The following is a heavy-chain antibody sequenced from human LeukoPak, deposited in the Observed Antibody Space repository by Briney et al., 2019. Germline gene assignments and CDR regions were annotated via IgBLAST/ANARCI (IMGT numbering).Heavy chain of an antibody. D-gene: IGHD1-26*01. CDR2: IKQDGSEK. V-gene: IGHV3-7*01. Sequence: PGGSLRLSCAASGFTFSSYWMSWVRQAPGKGLEWVANIKQDGSEKYYVDSVKGRFTISRDNAKNSLYLQMNSLRAEDTAVYYCARDRRWELLGFDYWGQGTLVTVSS. CDR3: ARDRRWELLGFDY. J-gene: IGHJ4*02. CDR1: GFTFSSYW.